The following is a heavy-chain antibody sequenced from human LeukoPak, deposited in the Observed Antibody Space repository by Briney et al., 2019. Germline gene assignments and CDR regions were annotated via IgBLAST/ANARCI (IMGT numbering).Heavy chain of an antibody. CDR3: ARDRRLRYFVYYHYGMDV. Sequence: GRSLRLSCAASGFTFSSYGMHWVRQAPGKGLEWVAVIWYDGSNKYYADSVKGRFTISRDNSKNTLYLQMNSLRAEDTAVYYCARDRRLRYFVYYHYGMDVWGQGTTVTVSS. V-gene: IGHV3-33*01. D-gene: IGHD3-9*01. CDR1: GFTFSSYG. CDR2: IWYDGSNK. J-gene: IGHJ6*02.